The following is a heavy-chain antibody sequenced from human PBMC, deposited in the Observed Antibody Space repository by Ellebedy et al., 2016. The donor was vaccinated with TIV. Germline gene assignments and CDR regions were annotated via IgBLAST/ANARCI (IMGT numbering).Heavy chain of an antibody. CDR3: ATIIDY. V-gene: IGHV3-30*03. Sequence: GGSLRLXCAASGFIFSRFGMHWVRQAPGKGLEWVAAISYDGTNDYYADSVKGRFTISRDNSKNTLYLQMNSLGAEDTAVYYCATIIDYWGQGTLVTVSS. CDR2: ISYDGTND. J-gene: IGHJ4*02. CDR1: GFIFSRFG.